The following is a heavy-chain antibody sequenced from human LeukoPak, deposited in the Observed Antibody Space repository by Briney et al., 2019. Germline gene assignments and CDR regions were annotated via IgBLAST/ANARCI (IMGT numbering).Heavy chain of an antibody. CDR2: ISYDGSNK. D-gene: IGHD3-22*01. CDR1: GFTFSSYA. J-gene: IGHJ4*02. Sequence: PGGSLRLSCVASGFTFSSYAMHWVRQAPGKGLEWVAVISYDGSNKYYADSVKGRFTISRDNSKNTLYLQMNSLRAEDTAVYYCARDGSPRAMIVVVITTYFDYWGQGTLVTVSS. CDR3: ARDGSPRAMIVVVITTYFDY. V-gene: IGHV3-30-3*01.